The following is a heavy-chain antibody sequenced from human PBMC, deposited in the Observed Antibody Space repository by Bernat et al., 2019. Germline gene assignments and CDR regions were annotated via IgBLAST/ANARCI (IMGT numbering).Heavy chain of an antibody. CDR1: GYTFTSYG. CDR3: ARAEGILGATPWFDP. J-gene: IGHJ5*02. D-gene: IGHD1-26*01. Sequence: QVQLVQSGAEAKKPGASVKVSCKASGYTFTSYGISWVRQAPGQGLEWMGWISAYNGNTNYAQKLQGRVTMTTDTSTSTAYMELRGLRSDDTAVYYCARAEGILGATPWFDPWGQGTLVTVSS. V-gene: IGHV1-18*01. CDR2: ISAYNGNT.